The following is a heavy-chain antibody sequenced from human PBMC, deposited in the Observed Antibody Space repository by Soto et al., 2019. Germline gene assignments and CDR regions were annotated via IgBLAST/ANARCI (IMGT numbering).Heavy chain of an antibody. CDR1: GYTFTSYG. CDR3: ARDDPSMVRGVIIKPRVSYYYYYMDV. CDR2: ISAYNGNT. Sequence: ASVKVSCKASGYTFTSYGISWVRQAPGQGLKWMGWISAYNGNTNYAQKLQGRVTMTTDTSTSTAYMELRSLRSDDTAVYYCARDDPSMVRGVIIKPRVSYYYYYMDVWGKGTTVTVSS. J-gene: IGHJ6*03. D-gene: IGHD3-10*01. V-gene: IGHV1-18*01.